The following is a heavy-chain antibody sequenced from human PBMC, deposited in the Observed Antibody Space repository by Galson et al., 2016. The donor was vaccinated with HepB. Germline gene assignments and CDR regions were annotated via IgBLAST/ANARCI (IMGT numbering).Heavy chain of an antibody. V-gene: IGHV3-21*01. D-gene: IGHD3-10*01. CDR1: GFNFSTYS. CDR2: ISSRSSSI. CDR3: ARDYFSGSYNY. Sequence: SLRLSCAASGFNFSTYSINWVRQAPGKGLEWVSSISSRSSSIYYADSAKGRFTISRDNAKNSLYLQMNSLRADDTAVYYCARDYFSGSYNYWGQGTLVTVSS. J-gene: IGHJ4*02.